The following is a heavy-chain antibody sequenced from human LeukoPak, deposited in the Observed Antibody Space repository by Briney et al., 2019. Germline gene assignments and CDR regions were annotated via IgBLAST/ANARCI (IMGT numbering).Heavy chain of an antibody. CDR1: GGSFSGYY. CDR3: ARGGRWVSIY. CDR2: IKQDGSEK. Sequence: ETLSLTCAVYGGSFSGYYWSWIRQPPGKGLEWVANIKQDGSEKYYVDSVKGRFTISRDNAKNSLYLQMNSLRAEDTAVYYCARGGRWVSIYWGQGTLVTVSS. V-gene: IGHV3-7*01. D-gene: IGHD6-19*01. J-gene: IGHJ4*02.